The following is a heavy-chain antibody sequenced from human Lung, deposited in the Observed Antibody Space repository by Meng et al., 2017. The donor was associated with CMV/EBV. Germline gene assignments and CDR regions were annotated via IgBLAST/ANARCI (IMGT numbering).Heavy chain of an antibody. CDR1: GYTFTGYY. J-gene: IGHJ4*02. CDR3: ARAEVDCSGGSCYHN. D-gene: IGHD2-15*01. CDR2: INPDSGGT. Sequence: ASXXVSXKASGYTFTGYYMIWVRQAPGQGLEWMGWINPDSGGTNYAQKFQGRVTMIRDTSISNAYMELSRLRSDDTAVYYCARAEVDCSGGSCYHNWGQGTLVTVSS. V-gene: IGHV1-2*02.